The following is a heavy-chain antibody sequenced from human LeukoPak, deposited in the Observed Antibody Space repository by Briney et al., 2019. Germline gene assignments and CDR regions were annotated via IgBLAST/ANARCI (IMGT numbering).Heavy chain of an antibody. D-gene: IGHD3-22*01. CDR2: IIPILGIA. Sequence: SVKVSCKASGGTFSSYAISWVRQAPGQGLEWMGRIIPILGIADYAQKFQGRVTITADKSTSTAYMELSSLRSEDTAVYYCARVPPGYYDSSGYPYYFDYWGQGTLVTVSS. CDR1: GGTFSSYA. V-gene: IGHV1-69*04. CDR3: ARVPPGYYDSSGYPYYFDY. J-gene: IGHJ4*02.